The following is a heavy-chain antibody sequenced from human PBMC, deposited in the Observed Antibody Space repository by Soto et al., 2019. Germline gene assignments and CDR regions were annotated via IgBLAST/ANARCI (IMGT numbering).Heavy chain of an antibody. V-gene: IGHV4-30-4*01. Sequence: QLQLRESCPGLVKTSETLSLTCTVSGGSISGGVGGLYYWSWIRQPPGKGLEWIGYIYDSGSTYYHPSLKRRVNIAGDPSKNQFAVRRSSVTAADAAVYYCAREVIPLTTDWYFDLWFRGTLVTVSS. D-gene: IGHD4-17*01. CDR2: IYDSGST. CDR1: GGSISGGVGGLYY. J-gene: IGHJ2*01. CDR3: AREVIPLTTDWYFDL.